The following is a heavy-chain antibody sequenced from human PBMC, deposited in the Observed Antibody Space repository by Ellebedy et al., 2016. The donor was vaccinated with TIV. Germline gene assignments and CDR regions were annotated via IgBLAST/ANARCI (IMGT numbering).Heavy chain of an antibody. Sequence: ASVKVSCXAFGYTFTSYAMHWVRQAPGQRLEWMGWINAGNGNTKYSQKFQGRVTITRDTSASTAYMELSSLRSEDTAVYYCARSPYCSGGSCYTRDFDYWGQGTLVTVSS. V-gene: IGHV1-3*01. CDR3: ARSPYCSGGSCYTRDFDY. D-gene: IGHD2-15*01. J-gene: IGHJ4*02. CDR2: INAGNGNT. CDR1: GYTFTSYA.